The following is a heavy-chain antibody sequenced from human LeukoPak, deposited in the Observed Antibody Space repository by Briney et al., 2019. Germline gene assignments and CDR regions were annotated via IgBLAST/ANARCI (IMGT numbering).Heavy chain of an antibody. J-gene: IGHJ6*01. Sequence: GESLKISCKGSGYSFTSYWISWVRQMPGKGLEWMGRIDPSDSYINYSPSFQGHVTISADKSINTVYLQWSSLKASDTAMYFCARRSWGSGSYYEYYYGMDVWGQGTTVTVSS. CDR3: ARRSWGSGSYYEYYYGMDV. CDR2: IDPSDSYI. V-gene: IGHV5-10-1*01. D-gene: IGHD3-10*01. CDR1: GYSFTSYW.